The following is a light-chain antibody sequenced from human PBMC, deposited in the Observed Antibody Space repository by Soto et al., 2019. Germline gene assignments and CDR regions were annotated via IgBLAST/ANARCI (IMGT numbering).Light chain of an antibody. V-gene: IGLV1-51*01. CDR1: SSNIGSNS. Sequence: QSVLTQPPSVSAAPGQKVTISCSGSSSNIGSNSVSWYQQLPGTAPKLLIYDTNKRPSGIPDRFSGSKSGTSATLGITGLQTGDEAVYYCGTWDSSLTAEFGGGTQLTV. J-gene: IGLJ2*01. CDR2: DTN. CDR3: GTWDSSLTAE.